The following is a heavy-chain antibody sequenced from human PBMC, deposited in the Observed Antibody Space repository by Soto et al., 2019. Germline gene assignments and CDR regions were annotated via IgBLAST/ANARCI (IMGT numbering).Heavy chain of an antibody. D-gene: IGHD5-12*01. Sequence: PGGSLRLSCAASGFTFSSYALSWVRQAPGKGLXXVSAISGSGGSKYYADSVKGRFTIYRDNSKNTLYLQMNSLRAEETAVYYCAKNSTIYSGYLPGQSNWFDHWGQGTLVTVSS. V-gene: IGHV3-23*01. CDR2: ISGSGGSK. J-gene: IGHJ5*02. CDR3: AKNSTIYSGYLPGQSNWFDH. CDR1: GFTFSSYA.